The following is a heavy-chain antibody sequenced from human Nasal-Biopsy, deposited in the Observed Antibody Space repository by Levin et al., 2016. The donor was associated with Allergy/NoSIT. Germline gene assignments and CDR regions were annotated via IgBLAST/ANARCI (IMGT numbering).Heavy chain of an antibody. D-gene: IGHD6-19*01. V-gene: IGHV1-3*01. CDR3: ARHTRAIAVAGSGHFEY. CDR1: GYTFTSYS. J-gene: IGHJ4*02. Sequence: ASVKVSCKASGYTFTSYSMHWVRQAPGQRPEWMGWINVGNGNTKYSQKFQGKVTLTRDTSASTAYMELSSLTSEDTSVYYCARHTRAIAVAGSGHFEYWGQGTLVTVSS. CDR2: INVGNGNT.